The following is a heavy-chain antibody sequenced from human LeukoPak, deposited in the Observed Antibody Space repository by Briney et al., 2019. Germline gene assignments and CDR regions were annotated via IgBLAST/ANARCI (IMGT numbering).Heavy chain of an antibody. CDR2: ISSSSRTI. CDR3: ARGANY. Sequence: PGGSLRLSCAASGFTFSSYNMNWVRQAPGKGLEWVSYISSSSRTIYYADSVKGRFTISRDNAKNSLYLQMNSLRAEDTAVYYCARGANYWGQGTLVTVSS. CDR1: GFTFSSYN. V-gene: IGHV3-48*01. J-gene: IGHJ4*02.